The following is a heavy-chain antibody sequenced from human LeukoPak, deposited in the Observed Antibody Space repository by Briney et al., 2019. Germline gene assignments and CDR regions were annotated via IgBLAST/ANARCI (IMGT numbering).Heavy chain of an antibody. Sequence: GGSLRLSCAASGFTFSSYWMHWVRQAPGKGLEWVSGINWNGGSTGYADSVKGRFTISRDNAKNSLYLQMNSLRAEDTALYHCARDRYGTNFDYWGQGTLVTVSS. CDR3: ARDRYGTNFDY. V-gene: IGHV3-20*01. D-gene: IGHD5-18*01. CDR1: GFTFSSYW. J-gene: IGHJ4*02. CDR2: INWNGGST.